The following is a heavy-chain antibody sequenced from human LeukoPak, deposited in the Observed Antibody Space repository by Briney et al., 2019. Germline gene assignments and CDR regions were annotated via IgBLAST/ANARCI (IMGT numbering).Heavy chain of an antibody. D-gene: IGHD3-22*01. V-gene: IGHV4-61*02. Sequence: SETLSLTCTVSGGSISSGSYYWSWIRQPAGKGLEWIGRIYTSGSTSYNPSLKSRVTISVDTSKNQFSLKLSSVTAADTAVYYCARGRDYHDSTGYYFWGQGTLVTVSS. CDR3: ARGRDYHDSTGYYF. CDR2: IYTSGST. J-gene: IGHJ4*02. CDR1: GGSISSGSYY.